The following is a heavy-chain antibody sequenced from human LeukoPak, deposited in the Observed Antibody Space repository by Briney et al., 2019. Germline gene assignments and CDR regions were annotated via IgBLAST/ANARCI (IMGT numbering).Heavy chain of an antibody. D-gene: IGHD3-22*01. J-gene: IGHJ6*03. V-gene: IGHV4-38-2*02. CDR1: GYSISSGCY. CDR2: IYHSGST. Sequence: SETLSLTCTVSGYSISSGCYWGWIRQPPGKGLDWIGSIYHSGSTYYNPSLKSRVTISVDTSKNQFSLKLSSVTAADTAVYYCARVRVWYYYDSSGYYNAYYYYMDVWGKGTTVTVSS. CDR3: ARVRVWYYYDSSGYYNAYYYYMDV.